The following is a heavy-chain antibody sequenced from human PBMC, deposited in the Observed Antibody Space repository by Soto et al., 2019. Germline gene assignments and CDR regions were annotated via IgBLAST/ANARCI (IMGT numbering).Heavy chain of an antibody. J-gene: IGHJ4*02. CDR1: GFTFSNAL. CDR3: TTVASSGYYHYFDY. V-gene: IGHV3-15*01. CDR2: IKSKTDGGTT. D-gene: IGHD3-22*01. Sequence: GGSLRLSCAASGFTFSNALMSWVRQAPGKGLEWVGRIKSKTDGGTTDYAAPVKGRFTISRDDSKNTLYLQMNSLKTEDTAVYYCTTVASSGYYHYFDYWGQGTLVTVSS.